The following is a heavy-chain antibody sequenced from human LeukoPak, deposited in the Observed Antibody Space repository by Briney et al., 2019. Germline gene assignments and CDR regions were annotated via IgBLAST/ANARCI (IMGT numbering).Heavy chain of an antibody. V-gene: IGHV3-9*01. Sequence: GGSLRLSCAASGFTFDDYAMHWVRQAPGKGLEWVSGISWNSGSIGYADSVKGRFTISRDNAKNSLYLQMNSLRAEDTASYYCAKGPMPVTAKNYFDYWGQGTLVTVSS. CDR2: ISWNSGSI. J-gene: IGHJ4*02. D-gene: IGHD2-2*01. CDR1: GFTFDDYA. CDR3: AKGPMPVTAKNYFDY.